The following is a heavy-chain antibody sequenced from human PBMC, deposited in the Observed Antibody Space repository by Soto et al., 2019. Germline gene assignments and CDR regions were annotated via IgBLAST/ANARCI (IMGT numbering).Heavy chain of an antibody. CDR2: IKQDGSEK. Sequence: PDRSLRLSCAVARCTFSRYWMSWVRLPPVKEMESVPNIKQDGSEKYYVDSVKGRFTISRDNAKNSLYLQMNSLRAEDTAVYYCARAKGRTRDGSWYLMCPYYFDYWGQGTLVTVSS. CDR1: RCTFSRYW. D-gene: IGHD6-13*01. V-gene: IGHV3-7*01. J-gene: IGHJ4*02. CDR3: ARAKGRTRDGSWYLMCPYYFDY.